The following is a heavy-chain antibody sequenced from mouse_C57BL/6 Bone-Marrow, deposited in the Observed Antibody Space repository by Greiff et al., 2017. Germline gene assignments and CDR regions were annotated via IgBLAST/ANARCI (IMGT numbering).Heavy chain of an antibody. V-gene: IGHV1-4*01. Sequence: VQLQQSGAELARPGASVKMSCKASGYTFTSYTMHWVKQRPGQGLEWIGYINPSSGYTKYNQKFKDKATLTADKSSSTAYMQLSSLTSEDSAVYYCAREGLGYPYYAMDYWGQGTSVTVSS. CDR3: AREGLGYPYYAMDY. CDR1: GYTFTSYT. D-gene: IGHD3-3*01. CDR2: INPSSGYT. J-gene: IGHJ4*01.